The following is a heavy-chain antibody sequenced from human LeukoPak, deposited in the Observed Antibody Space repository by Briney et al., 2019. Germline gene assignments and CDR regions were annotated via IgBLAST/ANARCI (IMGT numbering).Heavy chain of an antibody. V-gene: IGHV4-59*11. Sequence: SETLSLTCTVSGGSISNHYWSWHRQPPGKGLEWIGYIYYSGSTNYNPSLKSRITISVDTSKNQFSLKLSSVTAADTAVYYCASAATNYYYYYMDVWGKGTTVTVSS. CDR2: IYYSGST. J-gene: IGHJ6*03. CDR3: ASAATNYYYYYMDV. CDR1: GGSISNHY. D-gene: IGHD6-25*01.